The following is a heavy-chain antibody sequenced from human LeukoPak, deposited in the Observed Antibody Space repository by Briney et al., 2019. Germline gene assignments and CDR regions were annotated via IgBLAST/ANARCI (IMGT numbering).Heavy chain of an antibody. CDR3: ARHLAGDFRGYSYGYYFDY. Sequence: GESLRISCKGSGYSFTSYWIGWVRQMPGKGLEWMGIIYPGDSDTRYSPSFQGQVTISADKSISTAYLQWSSLKASDTAMYYCARHLAGDFRGYSYGYYFDYWGQGTLVTVSS. CDR2: IYPGDSDT. CDR1: GYSFTSYW. D-gene: IGHD5-18*01. V-gene: IGHV5-51*01. J-gene: IGHJ4*02.